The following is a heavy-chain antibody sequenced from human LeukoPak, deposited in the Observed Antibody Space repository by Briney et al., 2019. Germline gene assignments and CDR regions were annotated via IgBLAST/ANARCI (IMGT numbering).Heavy chain of an antibody. CDR3: AKDLWHNYARYFDY. CDR1: GFTFSSYA. V-gene: IGHV3-23*01. J-gene: IGHJ4*02. D-gene: IGHD1/OR15-1a*01. Sequence: GGSLRLSCAASGFTFSSYAMNWVRQAAGKGLEWVSGISGSGDSTYYADSVKGRFTISRDNSMDTLYLQMNSLRVEDTAVYYCAKDLWHNYARYFDYWGQGTLVTVSS. CDR2: ISGSGDST.